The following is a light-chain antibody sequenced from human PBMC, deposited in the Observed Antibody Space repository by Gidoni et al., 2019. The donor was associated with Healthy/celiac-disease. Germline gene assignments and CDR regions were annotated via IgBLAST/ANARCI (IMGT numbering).Light chain of an antibody. J-gene: IGLJ1*01. CDR2: STS. Sequence: QTVVTQEPSLTVSTGGTVILTGPYSTGAVTSGYYPNWFQQKPGPAPRALIYSTSNKHSWTPARFSGSLLGGKAALTLTGVQPEDEAEYYCLLYYGGDGYVFGTGTKVTVL. V-gene: IGLV7-43*01. CDR3: LLYYGGDGYV. CDR1: TGAVTSGYY.